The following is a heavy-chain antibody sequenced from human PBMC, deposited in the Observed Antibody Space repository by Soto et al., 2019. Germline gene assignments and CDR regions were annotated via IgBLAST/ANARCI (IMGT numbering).Heavy chain of an antibody. V-gene: IGHV3-23*01. CDR2: ISDNGGTT. D-gene: IGHD3-22*01. Sequence: PGWSLRIACAASEFTFSNSAMGGARQAQGKGLKWVSSISDNGGTTYYEDSVKGRFTISRDNSKNTLYLQMNSLRAEDTAVHYSAKVPRQLIVCFDYWSQRTQVSVSS. CDR1: EFTFSNSA. J-gene: IGHJ4*02. CDR3: AKVPRQLIVCFDY.